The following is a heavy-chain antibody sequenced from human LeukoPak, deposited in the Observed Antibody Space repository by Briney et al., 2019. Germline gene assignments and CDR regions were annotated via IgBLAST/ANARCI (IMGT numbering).Heavy chain of an antibody. D-gene: IGHD2-15*01. V-gene: IGHV3-74*01. CDR1: GFTFSSYW. CDR3: ATGHVVAATQTKRNWFDP. J-gene: IGHJ5*02. Sequence: GGSLRLSCAASGFTFSSYWMHWVRQAPGKGLVWVSRINSDGSSTSYADSVKGRFTISRDNAKNTLYLQMNSLRAEDTAVYYCATGHVVAATQTKRNWFDPWGQGTLVTVSS. CDR2: INSDGSST.